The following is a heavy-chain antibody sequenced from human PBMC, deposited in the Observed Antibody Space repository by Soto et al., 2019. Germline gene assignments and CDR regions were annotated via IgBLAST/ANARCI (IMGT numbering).Heavy chain of an antibody. Sequence: SETLSLTCAVSGASISGSYYYWAWLRQSPGKGPEWIGSVFYTGFTSYNPSLESRVSVSVDTSKSQFSLKLSAVTAADTAVYYCATSQKGYNWNYLDHWGQGALVTVSS. CDR2: VFYTGFT. CDR1: GASISGSYYY. D-gene: IGHD1-20*01. J-gene: IGHJ4*02. V-gene: IGHV4-39*01. CDR3: ATSQKGYNWNYLDH.